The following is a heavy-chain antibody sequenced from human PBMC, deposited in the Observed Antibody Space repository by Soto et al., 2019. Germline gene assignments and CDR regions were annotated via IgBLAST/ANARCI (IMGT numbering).Heavy chain of an antibody. CDR3: ARKILGSTTRPNYWYFDL. J-gene: IGHJ2*01. D-gene: IGHD7-27*01. V-gene: IGHV3-23*01. CDR1: GFTFINYA. CDR2: ISGGGDAA. Sequence: EVQVLESGGGLVQPGGSLRLSCAGSGFTFINYAMNWVRQAPGKGLEWDSSISGGGDAAFFPDSVRGRFTISRDNSKNTVTLQRNSLGVDDTAVYYCARKILGSTTRPNYWYFDLWGRGTLVTVSS.